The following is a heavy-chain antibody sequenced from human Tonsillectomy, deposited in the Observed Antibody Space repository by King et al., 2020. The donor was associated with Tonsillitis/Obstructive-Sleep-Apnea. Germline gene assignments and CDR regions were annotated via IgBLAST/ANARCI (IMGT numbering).Heavy chain of an antibody. Sequence: QLVQSGAEVKRPGASVQVSCKASRYTFTGYYMHWVRQAPGQGLEWMGRINPNSGGTNYAQKFQGRVTLTRDTSISTAYMELSRLRSDDTAVYYCAREGRITMLRGKPLGNNGMDVWGQGTTVTVSS. V-gene: IGHV1-2*06. CDR3: AREGRITMLRGKPLGNNGMDV. J-gene: IGHJ6*02. D-gene: IGHD3-10*01. CDR2: INPNSGGT. CDR1: RYTFTGYY.